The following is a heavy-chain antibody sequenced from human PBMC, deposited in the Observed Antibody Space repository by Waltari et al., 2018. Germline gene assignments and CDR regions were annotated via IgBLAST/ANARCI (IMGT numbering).Heavy chain of an antibody. J-gene: IGHJ5*02. Sequence: QVQLQESVPGLVKPSETLSLSCTVPGDSVTTHYWSWIRQPVRQGLEWIGRIYTSGSTNYNPSLRCRVTISVDTSTNQFSLKLTSVPAADTAVYYCAREGSGSWSNYYNWFDRWGQGTLVTVSS. CDR3: AREGSGSWSNYYNWFDR. CDR1: GDSVTTHY. D-gene: IGHD3-10*01. CDR2: IYTSGST. V-gene: IGHV4-4*07.